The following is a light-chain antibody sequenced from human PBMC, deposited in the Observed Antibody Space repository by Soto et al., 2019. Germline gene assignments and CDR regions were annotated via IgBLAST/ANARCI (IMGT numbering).Light chain of an antibody. V-gene: IGLV2-14*01. Sequence: SALTQPASVSGSPGQSIAIACTGTTSDVGGYNYVSWYQQHPGKVPKLLIHEVSNRPSGVSNRFSGSKSGNTASLTISGLQEEDEADYYCLSKTSTISYVFGTGTKVTVL. J-gene: IGLJ1*01. CDR3: LSKTSTISYV. CDR2: EVS. CDR1: TSDVGGYNY.